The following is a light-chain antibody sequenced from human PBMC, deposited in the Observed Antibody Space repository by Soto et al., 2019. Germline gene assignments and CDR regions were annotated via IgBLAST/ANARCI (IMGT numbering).Light chain of an antibody. CDR2: EVR. CDR3: SSYTTNSTLR. V-gene: IGLV2-14*01. CDR1: SSDIDTYNY. Sequence: QSVLTQPASVSGSPGQSITISCTGTSSDIDTYNYVSWYQQHPGKAPKLMIYEVRNRPSGVSNRFSGSKSGNTASLTISGLQAEDEAEYYCSSYTTNSTLRFGGGTQLTVL. J-gene: IGLJ2*01.